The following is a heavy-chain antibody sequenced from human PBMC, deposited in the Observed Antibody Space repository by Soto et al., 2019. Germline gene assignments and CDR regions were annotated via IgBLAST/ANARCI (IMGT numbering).Heavy chain of an antibody. J-gene: IGHJ6*02. CDR3: TKDTGYCSGGRCYSTHYYSYYYGMDA. D-gene: IGHD2-15*01. Sequence: PGGSLRLSCAASGFTFSSYGMHWVRQAPGKGLEWVAVISYDESDIYYSDSLKGRFTISRDNSKNTLYLQMSSLRPEDTAVYYCTKDTGYCSGGRCYSTHYYSYYYGMDAWGQGTTVTVSS. V-gene: IGHV3-30*18. CDR1: GFTFSSYG. CDR2: ISYDESDI.